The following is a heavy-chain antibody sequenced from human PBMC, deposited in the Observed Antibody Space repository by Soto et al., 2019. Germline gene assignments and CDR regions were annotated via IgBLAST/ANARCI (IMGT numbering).Heavy chain of an antibody. CDR1: GFTFSNYA. V-gene: IGHV3-23*01. J-gene: IGHJ2*01. D-gene: IGHD1-26*01. CDR3: AKRGILGAQGMAYFDL. Sequence: EVQLLESGGHFVHPGGSLRLSCAASGFTFSNYAMIWIRQVPGKGLQWVSGLYGSGRGIHYAESVKGRFTISRDNSKNTLYLQMNSLGLEDMSIYHCAKRGILGAQGMAYFDLWGRGTLVTVSS. CDR2: LYGSGRGI.